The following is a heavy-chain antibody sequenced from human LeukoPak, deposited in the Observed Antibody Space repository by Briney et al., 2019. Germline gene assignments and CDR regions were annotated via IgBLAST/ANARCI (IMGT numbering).Heavy chain of an antibody. Sequence: GGSLRLSCAASGFTFSSYWMHWVRQAPGKGLVWVSRINTDGSTTNYADSVEGRFTVSRDNAENTLYLQMNSLRAEDTAVYYCAAGRGTPLGFWGQGALVTVSS. D-gene: IGHD1-26*01. CDR1: GFTFSSYW. CDR2: INTDGSTT. CDR3: AAGRGTPLGF. J-gene: IGHJ4*02. V-gene: IGHV3-74*01.